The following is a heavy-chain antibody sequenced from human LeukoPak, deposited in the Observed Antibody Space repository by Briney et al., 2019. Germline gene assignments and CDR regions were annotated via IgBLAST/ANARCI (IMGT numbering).Heavy chain of an antibody. V-gene: IGHV3-33*01. D-gene: IGHD6-13*01. CDR3: ARDLRKVIAGLYDY. CDR2: IWYDGSNK. J-gene: IGHJ4*02. CDR1: GFTFSSYG. Sequence: PGGSLRLSCAASGFTFSSYGMHWVRQAPGKGLEWVAVIWYDGSNKYYADSVKGRFTISRDNSKNTLYLQMNSLRAEDMAVYYCARDLRKVIAGLYDYWGQGTLVTVSS.